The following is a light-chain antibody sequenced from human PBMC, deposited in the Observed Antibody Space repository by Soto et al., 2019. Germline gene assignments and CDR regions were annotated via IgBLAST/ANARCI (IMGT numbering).Light chain of an antibody. Sequence: QSVLTQPASVSGSPGQSITISCTGTSSDVGHPYNYVSWYQQHPGKAPKLLIFKVSNRPSGISGRFSGSKSGNTASLAISGLQPEDEADYYCAAWDDSLNALFGTGTKLTVL. CDR1: SSDVGHPYNY. CDR2: KVS. J-gene: IGLJ1*01. CDR3: AAWDDSLNAL. V-gene: IGLV2-14*03.